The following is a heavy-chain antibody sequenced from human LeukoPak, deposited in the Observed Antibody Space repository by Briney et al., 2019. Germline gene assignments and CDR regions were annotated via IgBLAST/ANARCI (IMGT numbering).Heavy chain of an antibody. D-gene: IGHD6-13*01. CDR3: ATIAAAGRAGAFDI. J-gene: IGHJ3*02. CDR1: GFTFSDYY. V-gene: IGHV3-11*01. Sequence: GGSLRLSCAASGFTFSDYYMSWIRQAPGKGLEWVSYISSSGSTIYYADSVKGRFTISRDNSKNTLYLQMNSLRAEDTAVYYCATIAAAGRAGAFDIWGQGTMVTVSS. CDR2: ISSSGSTI.